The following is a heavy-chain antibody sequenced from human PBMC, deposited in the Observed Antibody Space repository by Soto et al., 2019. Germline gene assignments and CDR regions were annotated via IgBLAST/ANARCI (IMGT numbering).Heavy chain of an antibody. V-gene: IGHV1-69*12. Sequence: QVQLVQSGAEVKKPGSSVKVSCKASGGTFSSYAISWVRQAPGQGLEWMGGIIPIFGTANYAQKFQGRVTTTADEXTXXAYRELSSLRSEDTAVYYCARDVSTRALFSDGMDVWGQGTTVTVSS. CDR3: ARDVSTRALFSDGMDV. CDR2: IIPIFGTA. J-gene: IGHJ6*02. CDR1: GGTFSSYA. D-gene: IGHD2-2*01.